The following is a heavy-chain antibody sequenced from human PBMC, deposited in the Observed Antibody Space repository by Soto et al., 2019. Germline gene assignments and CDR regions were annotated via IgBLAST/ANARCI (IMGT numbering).Heavy chain of an antibody. D-gene: IGHD4-17*01. CDR3: ARDVFDYGDYADIFDY. CDR1: GFTFSSYA. V-gene: IGHV3-30-3*01. CDR2: ISYDGSNK. J-gene: IGHJ4*02. Sequence: PGGSLRLSCAASGFTFSSYAMHWVRQAPGKGLEWVAVISYDGSNKYYADSVKGRFTISRDNSKNTLYLQMNSLRAEDTAVFYCARDVFDYGDYADIFDYWGQGTLVTVSS.